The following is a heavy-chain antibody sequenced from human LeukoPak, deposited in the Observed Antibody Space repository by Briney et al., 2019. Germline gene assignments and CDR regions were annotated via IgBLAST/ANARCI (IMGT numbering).Heavy chain of an antibody. Sequence: PGRSLRLSCAASGFTFSSYRMNSVRQAPGKGLDWVSSISSSHNNIYYADSVKGRFSISRDNAKNSLYLHMNSLRAEDTAVYYCARDYGGSSPFDYWGQGTLVTVSS. V-gene: IGHV3-21*01. D-gene: IGHD4-23*01. J-gene: IGHJ4*02. CDR2: ISSSHNNI. CDR1: GFTFSSYR. CDR3: ARDYGGSSPFDY.